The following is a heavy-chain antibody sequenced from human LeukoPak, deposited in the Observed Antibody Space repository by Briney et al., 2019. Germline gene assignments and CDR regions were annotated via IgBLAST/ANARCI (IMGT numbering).Heavy chain of an antibody. V-gene: IGHV4-34*08. Sequence: GSLRLSCAASGFTFSSYAMSWVRQPPGKGLEWIGEINHSGSTNYNPSLKSRVTISVDTSKNQFSLKLSSVTAADTAVYYCAKTKLRIAARPGGSYYYYYGMDVWGQGTTVTVSS. J-gene: IGHJ6*02. CDR3: AKTKLRIAARPGGSYYYYYGMDV. D-gene: IGHD6-6*01. CDR2: INHSGST. CDR1: GFTFSSYA.